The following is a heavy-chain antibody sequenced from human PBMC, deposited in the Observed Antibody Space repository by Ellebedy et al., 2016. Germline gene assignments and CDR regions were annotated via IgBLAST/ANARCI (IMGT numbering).Heavy chain of an antibody. D-gene: IGHD1-1*01. CDR2: ISWDGGST. CDR3: AKDAGTTMGGGMDV. V-gene: IGHV3-43D*03. Sequence: GGSLRLSXAASGFTFDDYAMHWVRQAPGKGLEWVSLISWDGGSTYYADSVKGRFTISRDNSKNSLYLQMNSLRAEDTALYYCAKDAGTTMGGGMDVWGQGTTVTVSS. CDR1: GFTFDDYA. J-gene: IGHJ6*02.